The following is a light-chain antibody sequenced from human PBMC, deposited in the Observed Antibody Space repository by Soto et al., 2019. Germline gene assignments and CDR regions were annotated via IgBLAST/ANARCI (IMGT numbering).Light chain of an antibody. CDR2: GAS. CDR3: QYYDNSPLI. CDR1: QSLSSRS. V-gene: IGKV3-20*01. Sequence: EIVLTQSPGTLSLSPGERAILSCRASQSLSSRSLAWYQQKPGQAPRLLIYGASSRATGIPDRFSGSGSGTDFTIIISRLEPEDFAVYYCQYYDNSPLIFGGGTKVEI. J-gene: IGKJ4*01.